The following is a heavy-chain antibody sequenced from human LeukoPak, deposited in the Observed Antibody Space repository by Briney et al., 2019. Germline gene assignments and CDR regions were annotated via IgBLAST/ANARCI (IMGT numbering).Heavy chain of an antibody. CDR1: GFTFRNDW. CDR3: ARDTSPSSSTSYFDALAV. CDR2: INQDGSKK. D-gene: IGHD2-2*01. J-gene: IGHJ3*01. V-gene: IGHV3-7*01. Sequence: GGSLRLSCVTSGFTFRNDWMTWVRQALGKGLEWVANINQDGSKKNYVDSVKGRFSISRDNKENSLFLQMDSLRAEDTAIYYCARDTSPSSSTSYFDALAVWGQGTMVTVSS.